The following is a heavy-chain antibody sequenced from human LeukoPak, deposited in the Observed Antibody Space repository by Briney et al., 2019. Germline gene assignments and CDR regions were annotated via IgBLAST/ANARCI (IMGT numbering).Heavy chain of an antibody. J-gene: IGHJ2*01. CDR3: ARSSIGDWYFDL. V-gene: IGHV4-39*01. D-gene: IGHD6-6*01. CDR2: IYYSGST. Sequence: SETLSLTCTVSGGSISSTSYYWGWLRQPPGKGLQWIGSIYYSGSTYYNSSLKSRVTISVDTSKNQFSLKLNSVTAADTAVYYCARSSIGDWYFDLWGRGTLVTVSS. CDR1: GGSISSTSYY.